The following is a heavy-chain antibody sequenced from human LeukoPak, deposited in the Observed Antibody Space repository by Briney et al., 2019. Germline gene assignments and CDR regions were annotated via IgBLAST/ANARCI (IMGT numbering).Heavy chain of an antibody. CDR2: ISGYNGNT. D-gene: IGHD1-26*01. CDR3: VRNRGHRLVGPTNYFVY. V-gene: IGHV1-18*01. J-gene: IGHJ4*02. CDR1: AYKFTNYF. Sequence: GASVKVSCKSSAYKFTNYFITWVRQAPGQGLEWMGWISGYNGNTNYAQKFQGRVTMTTDTSTSTAYMDLRSLRSDGTAVFYWVRNRGHRLVGPTNYFVYWGQGTLVTVSS.